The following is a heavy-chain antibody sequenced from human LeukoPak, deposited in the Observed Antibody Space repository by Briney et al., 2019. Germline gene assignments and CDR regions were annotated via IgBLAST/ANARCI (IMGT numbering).Heavy chain of an antibody. D-gene: IGHD3-16*01. CDR3: ARDGGAQRRFDY. CDR1: GFTFSSYG. J-gene: IGHJ4*02. V-gene: IGHV3-30*02. CDR2: IRYDGSNK. Sequence: GGSLRLSCAASGFTFSSYGMHWVRQAPGKGLEWVAFIRYDGSNKYYADSVKGRFTISRDNAKNSLYLQMNSLRAEDTAVYYCARDGGAQRRFDYWGQGTLVTVSS.